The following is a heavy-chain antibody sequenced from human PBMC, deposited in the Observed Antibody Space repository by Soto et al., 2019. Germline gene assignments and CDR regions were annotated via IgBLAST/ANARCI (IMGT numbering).Heavy chain of an antibody. J-gene: IGHJ3*02. Sequence: SGGSLRLSCAASGFTFSSYAMSWVRQAPGKGLEWVSAISGSGGSTYYADSVKGRFTISRDNSKNTLYLQMNSLRAEDTAVYYCAKLGGYCSGGSCYHAAAFDIWGQGTMVTVSS. D-gene: IGHD2-15*01. CDR2: ISGSGGST. V-gene: IGHV3-23*01. CDR1: GFTFSSYA. CDR3: AKLGGYCSGGSCYHAAAFDI.